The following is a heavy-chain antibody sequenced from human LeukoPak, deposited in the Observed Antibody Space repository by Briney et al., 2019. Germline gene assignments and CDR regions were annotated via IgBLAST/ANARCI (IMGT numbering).Heavy chain of an antibody. J-gene: IGHJ4*02. V-gene: IGHV1-46*01. Sequence: ASVKVSCKASGYTFTSCYMHWVRQVPGQGLEWIGIINPSEADTAYAQKFQGRVTVTMDTSTSTVYMELSALTSEGTALYFCSLGATDYWGQGTLVTVSS. CDR1: GYTFTSCY. CDR3: SLGATDY. CDR2: INPSEADT. D-gene: IGHD1-26*01.